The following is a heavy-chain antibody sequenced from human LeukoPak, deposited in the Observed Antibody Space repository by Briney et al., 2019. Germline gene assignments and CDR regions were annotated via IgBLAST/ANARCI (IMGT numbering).Heavy chain of an antibody. Sequence: SETLSLTCTVSGGSISSGSYYWSWIRQPAGKGLEWVGRIYTSGSTNYNPSLKSRVTISVDTSKNQFSLKLSSVTAADTAVYYCARQSGYSYGRFDYWGQGTLVTVSS. D-gene: IGHD5-18*01. CDR2: IYTSGST. V-gene: IGHV4-61*02. CDR3: ARQSGYSYGRFDY. CDR1: GGSISSGSYY. J-gene: IGHJ4*02.